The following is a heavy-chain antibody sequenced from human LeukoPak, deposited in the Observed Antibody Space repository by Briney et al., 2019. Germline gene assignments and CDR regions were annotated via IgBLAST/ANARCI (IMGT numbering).Heavy chain of an antibody. Sequence: QAGGSLRLSCAASGFTFSSYWMSWVRQAPGKGLEWVANIKQDGSEKYYVDSVKGRFTISRDNAKNSLYLQMNSLRAEDTAVYYCARVPAAMLYYYYYGMDVWGQGTTVTVSS. D-gene: IGHD2-2*01. CDR2: IKQDGSEK. CDR3: ARVPAAMLYYYYYGMDV. V-gene: IGHV3-7*01. J-gene: IGHJ6*02. CDR1: GFTFSSYW.